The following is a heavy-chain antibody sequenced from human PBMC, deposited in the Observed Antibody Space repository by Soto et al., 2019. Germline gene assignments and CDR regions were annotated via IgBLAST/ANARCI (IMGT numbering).Heavy chain of an antibody. Sequence: QVQLVQSGAEVKKPGASVKVSCKASGYTFTGYYMHWVRQAPGQGLEWMGWINPNSGGTNYAQKFQGRVTITADKSTSTAYMELSSLRSEDTAVYYCATGVSTYYYYGMDVWGQGTTVTVSS. CDR1: GYTFTGYY. CDR3: ATGVSTYYYYGMDV. J-gene: IGHJ6*02. V-gene: IGHV1-2*02. CDR2: INPNSGGT.